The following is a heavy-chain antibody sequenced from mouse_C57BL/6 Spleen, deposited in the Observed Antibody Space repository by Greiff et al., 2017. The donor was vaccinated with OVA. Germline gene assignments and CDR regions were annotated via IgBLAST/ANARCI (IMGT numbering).Heavy chain of an antibody. CDR1: GFTFSDAW. CDR3: TTLYYDYDEGVYYFDY. V-gene: IGHV6-6*01. Sequence: EVKLQESGGGLVQPGGSMKLSCAASGFTFSDAWMDWVRQSPEQGLEWVAEIRNKANNHATYYAESVKGRFTISRDDSKSSVYLQMNSLRAEDTGIYYCTTLYYDYDEGVYYFDYRGQGTTLTVSS. J-gene: IGHJ2*01. D-gene: IGHD2-4*01. CDR2: IRNKANNHAT.